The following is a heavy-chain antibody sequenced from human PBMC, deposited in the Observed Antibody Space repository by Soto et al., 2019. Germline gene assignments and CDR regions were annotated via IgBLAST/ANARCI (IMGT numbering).Heavy chain of an antibody. V-gene: IGHV1-3*01. CDR1: GYSFTNYA. CDR2: INAGNGKA. J-gene: IGHJ6*02. CDR3: AGPPLAAGTIGDYYFYGMDV. Sequence: ASVKVSCKASGYSFTNYAMYWVRQAPGQRLEWMGWINAGNGKAKYSQKFQGRVSITRDTSASTGYMELSSLRSEDTAVYYCAGPPLAAGTIGDYYFYGMDVWGQGTTVTVSS. D-gene: IGHD6-13*01.